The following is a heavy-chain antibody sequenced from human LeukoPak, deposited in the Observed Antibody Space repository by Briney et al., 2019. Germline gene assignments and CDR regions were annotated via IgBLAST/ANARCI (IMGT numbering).Heavy chain of an antibody. J-gene: IGHJ3*02. D-gene: IGHD3-3*01. CDR3: ARDYPNENYDFWSGYYKGFPGDDAFDI. CDR1: GGTFSSYA. Sequence: GASVKVSCKASGGTFSSYAISWVRQAPGQGLEWMGGIVPIFGTANYAQKFQGRVTITADESTSTAYMELSSLRSEDTAVYYCARDYPNENYDFWSGYYKGFPGDDAFDIWGQGTMVTVSS. V-gene: IGHV1-69*13. CDR2: IVPIFGTA.